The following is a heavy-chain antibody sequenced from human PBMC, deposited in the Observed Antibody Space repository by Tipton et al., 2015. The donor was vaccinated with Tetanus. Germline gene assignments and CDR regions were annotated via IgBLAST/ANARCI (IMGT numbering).Heavy chain of an antibody. Sequence: TLSLTCSVSGASLRSGDYNWSWIRQPPGKGLEWLAYISDSGLSNSNYFLKSRITISRDTSRNQFSLKLTSVTAADTAVYYCTRANHEFPKKGPFDSWGQGTLVIVS. J-gene: IGHJ4*02. V-gene: IGHV4-61*08. CDR3: TRANHEFPKKGPFDS. D-gene: IGHD3-10*01. CDR1: GASLRSGDYN. CDR2: ISDSGLS.